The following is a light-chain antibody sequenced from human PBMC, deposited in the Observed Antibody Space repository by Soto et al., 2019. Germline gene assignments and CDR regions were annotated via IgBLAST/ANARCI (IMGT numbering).Light chain of an antibody. V-gene: IGKV3-20*01. CDR2: GAS. CDR3: QQYGSSPFT. Sequence: EIVLTQSPGTLSLSPGEGATLSCRASQSVASSYLAWYQQKPGQAPRLIIYGASNRATGTPDRFSGGGSGTHFTPTISRLEREDFAVHYCQQYGSSPFTLGQGTKLEIK. J-gene: IGKJ2*01. CDR1: QSVASSY.